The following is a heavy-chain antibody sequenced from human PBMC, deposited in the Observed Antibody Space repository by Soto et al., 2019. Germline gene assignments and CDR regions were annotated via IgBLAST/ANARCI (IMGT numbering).Heavy chain of an antibody. J-gene: IGHJ3*02. CDR2: ISWNSGSI. CDR3: AILSPIFGVVSVTNDAFDI. CDR1: GFTFDDYA. D-gene: IGHD3-3*01. V-gene: IGHV3-9*01. Sequence: EVQLVESGGGLVQPGRSLRLSCAASGFTFDDYAMHRVRQAPGKGLEWFAGISWNSGSIGYADSVKGRFTICRDNAKNSLYLQMSSLRAEDTALYYCAILSPIFGVVSVTNDAFDIWGQGTMVTVSS.